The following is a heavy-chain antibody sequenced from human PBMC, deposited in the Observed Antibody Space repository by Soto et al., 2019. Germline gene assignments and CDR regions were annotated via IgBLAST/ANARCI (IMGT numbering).Heavy chain of an antibody. CDR2: IDPSDSYT. J-gene: IGHJ6*02. Sequence: GESLKISCKGSGYSFTSYWISWVRQMPGKGLEWMGRIDPSDSYTNYSPSFQGHVTISADKSISTAYLQWSSLRASDTAMYYCARDIAAAATPYYYYGMDVWGQGTTVT. V-gene: IGHV5-10-1*01. D-gene: IGHD6-13*01. CDR1: GYSFTSYW. CDR3: ARDIAAAATPYYYYGMDV.